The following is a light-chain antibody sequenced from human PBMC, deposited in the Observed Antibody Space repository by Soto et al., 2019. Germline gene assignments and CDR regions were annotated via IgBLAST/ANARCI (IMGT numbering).Light chain of an antibody. J-gene: IGKJ4*01. Sequence: DIQMTQSPSTLSASVGDRVTITCRASQSISSCLAWYQQKPGKAPKLLIHEASRLESGVPSRFGGSGSGTDFTLTISSLQPEDFATYYCLQDYNYPRTFGGGTKVDIK. CDR2: EAS. V-gene: IGKV1-5*01. CDR3: LQDYNYPRT. CDR1: QSISSC.